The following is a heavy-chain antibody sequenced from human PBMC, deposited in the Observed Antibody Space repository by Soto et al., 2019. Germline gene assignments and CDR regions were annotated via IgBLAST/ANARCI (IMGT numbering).Heavy chain of an antibody. CDR3: ARERGDPYGYYFDY. D-gene: IGHD2-21*02. CDR1: GFTFTSSA. V-gene: IGHV1-58*01. J-gene: IGHJ4*02. Sequence: SVKVSCKASGFTFTSSAVQWVRQARGQRLEWIGWIVVGSGNTNYAQKFQGRVTITRDMSTSTAYMELSSLRSDDTAVYYCARERGDPYGYYFDYWGKGTLVTVSX. CDR2: IVVGSGNT.